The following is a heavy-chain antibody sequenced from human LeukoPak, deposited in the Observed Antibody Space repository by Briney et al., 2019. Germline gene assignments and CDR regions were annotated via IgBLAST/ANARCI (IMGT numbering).Heavy chain of an antibody. V-gene: IGHV3-53*01. CDR2: IFGDNRT. CDR3: TRKYCSGGSCLDDIFDI. J-gene: IGHJ3*02. Sequence: GGSLRLSCAASGLTVRSNYMNWVRQAPGKGLEWVSLIFGDNRTHYADSVRGRFSISWDDSKNTVYLEMNTLRVEDTAVYYCTRKYCSGGSCLDDIFDIWGQGTIVTVSS. D-gene: IGHD2-15*01. CDR1: GLTVRSNY.